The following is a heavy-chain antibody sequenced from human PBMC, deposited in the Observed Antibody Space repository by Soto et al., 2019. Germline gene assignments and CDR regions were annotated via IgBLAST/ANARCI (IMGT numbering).Heavy chain of an antibody. CDR1: GFTFTTYS. J-gene: IGHJ4*02. Sequence: GGSLRLSCAASGFTFTTYSMNWVRQAPGKGLEWLSYISRSGDYIQYADSVKGRFTISRDNAKNSLYLQMNSLRAEDTAVYYCARDLIYSFDSWGQGTLVTVSS. D-gene: IGHD4-4*01. V-gene: IGHV3-21*05. CDR2: ISRSGDYI. CDR3: ARDLIYSFDS.